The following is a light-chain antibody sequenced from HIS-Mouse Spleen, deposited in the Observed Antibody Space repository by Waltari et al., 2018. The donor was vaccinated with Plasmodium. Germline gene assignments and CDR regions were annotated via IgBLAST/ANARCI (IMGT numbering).Light chain of an antibody. Sequence: AIRMTQSSSSFSASTGVGVTITCRASQGISSYLAWYQLKPGKAPKLLIYAASTLQSGVPSRFSGSGSGTDFTLTISCLQSEDFATYYCQQYYSYPLTFGGGTKVEIK. CDR3: QQYYSYPLT. CDR1: QGISSY. J-gene: IGKJ4*01. CDR2: AAS. V-gene: IGKV1-8*01.